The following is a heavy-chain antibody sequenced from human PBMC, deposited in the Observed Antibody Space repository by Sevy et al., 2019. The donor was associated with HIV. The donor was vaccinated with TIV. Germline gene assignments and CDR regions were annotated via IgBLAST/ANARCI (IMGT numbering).Heavy chain of an antibody. D-gene: IGHD2-2*01. V-gene: IGHV3-23*01. CDR1: GFTFSSYA. CDR2: ISGSGGST. Sequence: GSLRLSCAASGFTFSSYAMSWVRQAPGKGLEWVSAISGSGGSTYYADSVKGRFTISRDNSKNTLYLQMNSLRAEDTAVYYCAKGKSSRGGYYYYGMDVWGQGTTVTVSS. J-gene: IGHJ6*02. CDR3: AKGKSSRGGYYYYGMDV.